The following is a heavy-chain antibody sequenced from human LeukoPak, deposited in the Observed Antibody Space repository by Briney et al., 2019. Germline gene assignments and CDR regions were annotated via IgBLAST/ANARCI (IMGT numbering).Heavy chain of an antibody. CDR3: AGPGIGDYYYYMDV. Sequence: PSETLSLTCAVYGGSFSGYYWSWIRQPPGKGLEWIGEINHSGSTNYNPSLKSRVTISVDTSKNQFSLQLSSVTAADTAVYYCAGPGIGDYYYYMDVWGKGTTVTVSS. CDR1: GGSFSGYY. V-gene: IGHV4-34*01. D-gene: IGHD6-13*01. CDR2: INHSGST. J-gene: IGHJ6*03.